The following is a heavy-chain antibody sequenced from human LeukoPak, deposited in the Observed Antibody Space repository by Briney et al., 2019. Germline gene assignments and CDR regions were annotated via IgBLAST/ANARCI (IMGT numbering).Heavy chain of an antibody. CDR3: ARGGDTLGSTRTAFDI. Sequence: GGSLSLPCAASGVTVSSNYMSWVRQAPGKGLEWVSVISSSGTTYYAVSVKGRFTISRDNSKNTLYLQLNSLRAEDTAAYYCARGGDTLGSTRTAFDIGGQGTMVTVS. J-gene: IGHJ3*02. D-gene: IGHD5-18*01. CDR1: GVTVSSNY. CDR2: ISSSGTT. V-gene: IGHV3-53*01.